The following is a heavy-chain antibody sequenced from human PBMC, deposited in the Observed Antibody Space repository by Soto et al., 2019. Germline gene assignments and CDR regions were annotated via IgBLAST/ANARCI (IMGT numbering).Heavy chain of an antibody. CDR1: GFTFSSYS. D-gene: IGHD3-3*01. V-gene: IGHV3-21*01. J-gene: IGHJ5*02. CDR3: ARGFLEWSLGWFDP. Sequence: GGSLRLSCAASGFTFSSYSMNWVRQAPGKGLEWVSSISSSSSYIYYADSVKGRFTISRDNAKNSLYLQMNSLGAEDTAVYYCARGFLEWSLGWFDPWGQGTLVTVSS. CDR2: ISSSSSYI.